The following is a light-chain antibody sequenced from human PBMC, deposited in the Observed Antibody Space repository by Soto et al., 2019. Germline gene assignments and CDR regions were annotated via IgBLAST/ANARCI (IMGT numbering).Light chain of an antibody. CDR2: GAS. V-gene: IGKV3-20*01. CDR1: QTVRNNY. Sequence: DIVMTQSPGTLSLSPGERATLSCRASQTVRNNYLAWYQQKPGQAPRILIYGASNRATGIPDRFSGSGSGTDFTLTISRLEPEDFAVYYCQQYGSSGTFGQGTKVDI. CDR3: QQYGSSGT. J-gene: IGKJ1*01.